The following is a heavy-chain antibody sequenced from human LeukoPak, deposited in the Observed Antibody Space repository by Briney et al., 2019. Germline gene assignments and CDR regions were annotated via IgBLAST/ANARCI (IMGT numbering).Heavy chain of an antibody. CDR3: ARAIGVGATTAFDI. CDR1: GFTFSSYD. V-gene: IGHV3-13*04. Sequence: AGGSLRLSCAASGFTFSSYDMHWVRQATGKGLKWVSAIGTAGDTYYPGSVKGRFTISRENAKNSLYLQMNSLRAGDTAVYYCARAIGVGATTAFDIWGQGTMVTVSS. D-gene: IGHD1-26*01. CDR2: IGTAGDT. J-gene: IGHJ3*02.